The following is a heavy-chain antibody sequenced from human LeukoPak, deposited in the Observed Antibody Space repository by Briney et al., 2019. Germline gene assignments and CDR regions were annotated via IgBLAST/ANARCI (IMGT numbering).Heavy chain of an antibody. V-gene: IGHV4-30-4*01. Sequence: PSQTLSLTCTVSGGSISSGDYYWSWIRQPPGKGLEWIGYIYYSGSTYYNPSLKSRVTISVDTSKNQFSLKLSSVTAADTAVYYCARAGGGPQYYYGSGVFDYWGQGTLVTVSS. CDR1: GGSISSGDYY. J-gene: IGHJ4*02. CDR2: IYYSGST. CDR3: ARAGGGPQYYYGSGVFDY. D-gene: IGHD3-10*01.